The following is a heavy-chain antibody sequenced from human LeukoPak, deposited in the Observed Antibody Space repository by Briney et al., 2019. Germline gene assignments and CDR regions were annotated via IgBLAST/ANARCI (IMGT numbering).Heavy chain of an antibody. Sequence: GSLRLSCAASGFTFDDYGMSWVRQAPGKGLEWVSGINWNGGSTGYADSVKGRFTISRDNAKNSLFLQMNSLGAEDTAVYYCARARRDFWGDPFDYWGLGTLVTVSS. CDR1: GFTFDDYG. V-gene: IGHV3-20*04. J-gene: IGHJ4*02. CDR3: ARARRDFWGDPFDY. CDR2: INWNGGST. D-gene: IGHD3-3*01.